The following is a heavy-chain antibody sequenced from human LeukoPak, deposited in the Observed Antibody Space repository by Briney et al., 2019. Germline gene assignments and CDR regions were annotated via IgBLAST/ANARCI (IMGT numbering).Heavy chain of an antibody. Sequence: SQTLSLTCAISGDSVSSNSAAWNWIRQSPSRGLEWLGRTVYRSKWYYDYTVSVQSRITINADTSKNQFSLHLNSATPEDTAVYYCARSTALVGDDWVDPWGQGTLVTVSS. CDR3: ARSTALVGDDWVDP. V-gene: IGHV6-1*01. CDR2: TVYRSKWYY. CDR1: GDSVSSNSAA. D-gene: IGHD2-21*01. J-gene: IGHJ5*02.